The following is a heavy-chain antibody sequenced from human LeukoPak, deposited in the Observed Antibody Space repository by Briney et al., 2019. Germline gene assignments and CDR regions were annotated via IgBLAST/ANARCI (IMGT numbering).Heavy chain of an antibody. CDR2: IYYSGST. CDR1: GGSISSSSYY. J-gene: IGHJ6*03. V-gene: IGHV4-61*05. CDR3: ARVRDGYQGSYMDV. D-gene: IGHD5-24*01. Sequence: SETLSLTCTVSGGSISSSSYYWGWIRQPPGKGLEWIGYIYYSGSTKYNPSLKSRVTISIDTSKNQFSLKLTSVTAADTAVYYCARVRDGYQGSYMDVWGKGTTVTVSS.